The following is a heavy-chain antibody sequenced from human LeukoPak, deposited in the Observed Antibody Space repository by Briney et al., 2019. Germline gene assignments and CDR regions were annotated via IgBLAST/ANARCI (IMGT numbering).Heavy chain of an antibody. D-gene: IGHD3-16*02. CDR1: GYTFTSYY. CDR2: INPSGGST. V-gene: IGHV1-46*01. Sequence: EASVKVSCKASGYTFTSYYMHWVRQAPGQGLEWMGIINPSGGSTSYAQKFQGRVTMTRDTSTSTVYMELSSLRSEDTAVYYCAREARGGSYAYVWGSYRYFDYWGQGTLVTVSS. J-gene: IGHJ4*02. CDR3: AREARGGSYAYVWGSYRYFDY.